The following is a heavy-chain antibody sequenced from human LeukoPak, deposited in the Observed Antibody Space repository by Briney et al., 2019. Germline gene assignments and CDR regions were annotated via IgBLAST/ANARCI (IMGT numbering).Heavy chain of an antibody. D-gene: IGHD6-19*01. V-gene: IGHV3-30*03. CDR3: ARGARGSGWRVFDY. Sequence: GGSLRLSCAASGFTFSTYSMSWVRQAPGKGLEWVAVISYDGSNKYYADSVKGRFTISRDNSKNTLYLQMNSLRAEDTSVYYCARGARGSGWRVFDYWGQGTLVTVSS. CDR1: GFTFSTYS. J-gene: IGHJ4*02. CDR2: ISYDGSNK.